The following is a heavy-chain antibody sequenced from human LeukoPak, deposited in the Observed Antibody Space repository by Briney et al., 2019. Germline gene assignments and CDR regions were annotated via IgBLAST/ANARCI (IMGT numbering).Heavy chain of an antibody. V-gene: IGHV3-21*01. CDR2: ISSSSSYI. D-gene: IGHD2-21*01. CDR1: GFTFSSYS. CDR3: ARSCGGDCYHYGMDV. J-gene: IGHJ6*02. Sequence: PGGSLRLSCAASGFTFSSYSMNWVRQAPGKGLEWVSSISSSSSYICYADSVKGRFTISRDNAKNSLYLQMNSLRAEDTAVYYCARSCGGDCYHYGMDVWGQGTTVTVSS.